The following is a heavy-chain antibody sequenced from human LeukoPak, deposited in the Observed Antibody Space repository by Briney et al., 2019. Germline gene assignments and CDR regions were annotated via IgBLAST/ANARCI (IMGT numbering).Heavy chain of an antibody. CDR3: VKDRGGISRDFDY. D-gene: IGHD3-16*02. CDR2: ISGNGGST. CDR1: GFTFSTYA. J-gene: IGHJ4*02. Sequence: PGGSLRLSGSASGFTFSTYAMHWVRQAPGKGLEYVADISGNGGSTYYADSVKGRFTISRDNSKNTLYLQMSSLRAEDTALYYCVKDRGGISRDFDYWGQGTLVTVSS. V-gene: IGHV3-64D*06.